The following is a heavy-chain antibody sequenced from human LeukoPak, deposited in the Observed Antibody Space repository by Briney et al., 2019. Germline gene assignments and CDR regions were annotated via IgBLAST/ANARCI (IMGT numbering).Heavy chain of an antibody. CDR1: GGSISSYY. CDR3: ARVTGYRIEDYFDY. Sequence: SETLSLTCTVSGGSISSYYWSWIRQPPGKGLEWIGYIYYSGSTNYNPSLKSRVTILVDTSKNQFSLKLTSVTAADTAVYYCARVTGYRIEDYFDYWGQGTLVTVSS. CDR2: IYYSGST. J-gene: IGHJ4*02. D-gene: IGHD6-13*01. V-gene: IGHV4-59*01.